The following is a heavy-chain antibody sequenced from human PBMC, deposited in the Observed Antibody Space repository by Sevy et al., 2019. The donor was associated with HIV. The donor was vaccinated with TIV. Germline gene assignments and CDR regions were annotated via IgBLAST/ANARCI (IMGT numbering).Heavy chain of an antibody. CDR3: AKDHGGDY. CDR1: GFTFSSYG. Sequence: GGSLRLSCAASGFTFSSYGMHWVRQAPGKGLEWVAVISYDGSNKYYEDSVKGRFTISRDNSKNTLYLQMNSLRAEDTAVYYCAKDHGGDYWGQGTLVTVSS. V-gene: IGHV3-30*18. CDR2: ISYDGSNK. J-gene: IGHJ4*02.